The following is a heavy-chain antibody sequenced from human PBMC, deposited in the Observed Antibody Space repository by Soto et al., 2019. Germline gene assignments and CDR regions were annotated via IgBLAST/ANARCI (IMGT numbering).Heavy chain of an antibody. J-gene: IGHJ6*02. D-gene: IGHD2-15*01. CDR2: IYPGDSDT. CDR3: ATADMKGDYYYYYGMDV. V-gene: IGHV5-51*01. CDR1: GYSFTSYW. Sequence: GESLKISCKGSGYSFTSYWIGWVRQMPGKGLEWMGIIYPGDSDTRYSPSFQGQVTISADKSISTAYLQWSSLKASDTAMYYCATADMKGDYYYYYGMDVWGQGTTVTVSS.